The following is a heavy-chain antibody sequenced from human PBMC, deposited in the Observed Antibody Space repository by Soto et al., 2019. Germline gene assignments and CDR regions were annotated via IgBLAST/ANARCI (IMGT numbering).Heavy chain of an antibody. CDR1: GGSFSGYY. CDR2: INHSGST. D-gene: IGHD4-4*01. CDR3: AXXLTTVTRGNNWFDP. V-gene: IGHV4-34*01. J-gene: IGHJ5*02. Sequence: SETLSLTCAVYGGSFSGYYWSWIRQPPGKGLEWIGEINHSGSTNYNXSXXXXXXXXXXXXXXQFSLKLSSVTAADTAVYYCAXXLTTVTRGNNWFDPWGQGTLVTVSS.